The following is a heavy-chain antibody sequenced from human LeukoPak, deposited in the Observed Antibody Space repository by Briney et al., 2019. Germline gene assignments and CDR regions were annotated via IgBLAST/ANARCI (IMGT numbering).Heavy chain of an antibody. CDR3: ARVAVAGTAPYFDY. CDR1: GYSISSGYY. V-gene: IGHV4-38-2*01. J-gene: IGHJ4*02. CDR2: IYHSGST. D-gene: IGHD6-19*01. Sequence: SETLSLTCAVSGYSISSGYYWGWIRQPPGKGLEWIGSIYHSGSTYYNPSLKSRVTISVDTSKNQFSLELSSVTAADTAVYYCARVAVAGTAPYFDYWGQGTLVTVSS.